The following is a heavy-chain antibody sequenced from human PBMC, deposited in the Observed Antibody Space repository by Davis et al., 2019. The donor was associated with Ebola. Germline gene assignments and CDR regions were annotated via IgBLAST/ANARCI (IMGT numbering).Heavy chain of an antibody. CDR2: IIPIFGTA. CDR3: ARAGYSSSWYDWGYYYYYGMDV. CDR1: GYTFTSYG. Sequence: SVKVSCKASGYTFTSYGISWVRQAPGQGLEWMGGIIPIFGTANYAQKFQGRVTITADESTSTAYMELSSLRSEDTAVYYCARAGYSSSWYDWGYYYYYGMDVWGQGTTVTVSS. D-gene: IGHD6-13*01. V-gene: IGHV1-69*13. J-gene: IGHJ6*02.